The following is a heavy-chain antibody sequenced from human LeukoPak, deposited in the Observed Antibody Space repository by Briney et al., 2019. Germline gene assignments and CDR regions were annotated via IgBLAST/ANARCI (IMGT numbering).Heavy chain of an antibody. D-gene: IGHD4-17*01. J-gene: IGHJ6*02. V-gene: IGHV3-30*18. CDR3: AKGSGGDYFPYYYYYGMDV. CDR1: GFTFSSYG. CDR2: ISYDGSNK. Sequence: PGRSLRLSCAASGFTFSSYGMHWVPQAPGKGLEWVAVISYDGSNKYYADSVKGRFTISRDNSKNTLYLQMNSLRAEDTAVYYCAKGSGGDYFPYYYYYGMDVWGQGTTVTVSS.